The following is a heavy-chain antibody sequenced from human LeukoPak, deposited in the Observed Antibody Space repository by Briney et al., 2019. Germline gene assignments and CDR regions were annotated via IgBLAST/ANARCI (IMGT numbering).Heavy chain of an antibody. J-gene: IGHJ4*02. Sequence: GGSLRLSCTASGFTFGVYVMSGFRQAPGKGLEGVGFIRSKAYGGTTDYAASVKGRFTISRDDSKSIAYLQMNSLKTEDTAVYYCTRGGYQFDYWGQGTLVTVSS. CDR2: IRSKAYGGTT. CDR3: TRGGYQFDY. CDR1: GFTFGVYV. V-gene: IGHV3-49*03. D-gene: IGHD2-2*01.